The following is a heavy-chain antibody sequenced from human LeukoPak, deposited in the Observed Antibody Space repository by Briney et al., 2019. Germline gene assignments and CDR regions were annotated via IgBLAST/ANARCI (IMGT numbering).Heavy chain of an antibody. Sequence: TSETLSLTCAVYGGSFSGYYWSWIRQPPGKGLEWIGEISHNGNTNYSPSLKSRVTISVDKSKNQFSLRLDSVTAADTAVYYCARDGYSAYDRDLDHWGQGALVTVSS. V-gene: IGHV4-34*01. CDR2: ISHNGNT. J-gene: IGHJ4*02. CDR3: ARDGYSAYDRDLDH. CDR1: GGSFSGYY. D-gene: IGHD5-12*01.